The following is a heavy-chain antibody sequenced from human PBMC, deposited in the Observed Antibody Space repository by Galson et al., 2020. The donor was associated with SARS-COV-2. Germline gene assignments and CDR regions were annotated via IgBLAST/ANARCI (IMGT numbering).Heavy chain of an antibody. Sequence: KISCKASGGTFSSYAISWVRQAPGQGLEWMGGIIPIFGTANYAQKFQGRVTITADESTSTAYMELSSLRSEDTAVYYCAATFPYGDYDGRYLDYWGQGTLVTVSS. V-gene: IGHV1-69*19. CDR3: AATFPYGDYDGRYLDY. J-gene: IGHJ4*02. CDR2: IIPIFGTA. D-gene: IGHD4-17*01. CDR1: GGTFSSYA.